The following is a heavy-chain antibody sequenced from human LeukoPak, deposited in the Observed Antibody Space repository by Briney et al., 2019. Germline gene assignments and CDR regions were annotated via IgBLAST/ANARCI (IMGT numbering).Heavy chain of an antibody. J-gene: IGHJ6*02. CDR3: AKDVKYYGSPSSSYGMDV. CDR1: EFSFSSHA. Sequence: PGRSLRLSCAASEFSFSSHAMHWVRQTRGKGLEWVALISLDGGHKYFADSVKGRFTISRDNSKNTLYLQMNSLRPEDTAVYYCAKDVKYYGSPSSSYGMDVWGQGTTVTVSS. D-gene: IGHD2-2*01. CDR2: ISLDGGHK. V-gene: IGHV3-30*18.